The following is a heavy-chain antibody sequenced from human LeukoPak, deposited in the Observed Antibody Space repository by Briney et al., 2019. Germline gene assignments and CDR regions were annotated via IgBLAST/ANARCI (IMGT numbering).Heavy chain of an antibody. V-gene: IGHV5-51*01. J-gene: IGHJ6*02. CDR2: IYPGDSDT. Sequence: GESLKISCKGSGYSFTSYWIGWVRQMPGKGLEWMGIIYPGDSDTRYSPSFQGQVTISADKSISTAYLQWSSLKASDTAMYYCARRGYCSSTSCFGYYYYGMDVWGQGTTVTVSS. D-gene: IGHD2-2*01. CDR1: GYSFTSYW. CDR3: ARRGYCSSTSCFGYYYYGMDV.